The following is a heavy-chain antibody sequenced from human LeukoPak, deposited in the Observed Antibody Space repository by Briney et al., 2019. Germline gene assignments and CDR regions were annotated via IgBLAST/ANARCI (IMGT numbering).Heavy chain of an antibody. CDR1: GFXFSSYG. J-gene: IGHJ6*02. V-gene: IGHV3-33*01. CDR2: IWYDGSNK. Sequence: PGGSLRLSCAASGFXFSSYGMHWVRQAPGKGLEWVAVIWYDGSNKYYADSVKGRFTISRDNSKNTLYLQMNSLRAEDTAVYYCARRRRLRYFDWLLHDYYYYYGMDVWGQGTTVTVSS. D-gene: IGHD3-9*01. CDR3: ARRRRLRYFDWLLHDYYYYYGMDV.